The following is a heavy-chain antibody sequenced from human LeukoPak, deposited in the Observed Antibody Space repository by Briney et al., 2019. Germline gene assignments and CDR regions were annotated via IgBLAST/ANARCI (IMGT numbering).Heavy chain of an antibody. CDR2: IYYSGST. Sequence: PSQTLSLTCTVSGGSISSGSYYWGWIRQPPGKGLEWIGSIYYSGSTYYNPSLKSRVTISVDTSKNQFSLKLSSVTAADTAVYYCARYSSWYIGESDYWGQGTLVTVSS. CDR3: ARYSSWYIGESDY. V-gene: IGHV4-39*07. D-gene: IGHD6-13*01. J-gene: IGHJ4*02. CDR1: GGSISSGSYY.